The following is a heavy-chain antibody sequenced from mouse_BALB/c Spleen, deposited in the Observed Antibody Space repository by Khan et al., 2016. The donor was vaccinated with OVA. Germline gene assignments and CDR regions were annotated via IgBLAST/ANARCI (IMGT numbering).Heavy chain of an antibody. Sequence: EVELVESGGGLVKPGGSLKLSCAASGFTFSTYTMSWVSQTPEKRLEWVATISSGGSYTFYPDSVKGRFTISRDNAMNTLNLQMSSLKSEDTAMYYCTRDRIMSARYFDYWGQGTTLTVSS. CDR1: GFTFSTYT. CDR3: TRDRIMSARYFDY. D-gene: IGHD6-1*01. CDR2: ISSGGSYT. J-gene: IGHJ2*01. V-gene: IGHV5-6-4*01.